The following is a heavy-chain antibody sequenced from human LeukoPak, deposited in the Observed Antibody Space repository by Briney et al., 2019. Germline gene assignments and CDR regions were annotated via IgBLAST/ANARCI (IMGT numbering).Heavy chain of an antibody. V-gene: IGHV5-51*01. Sequence: GESLKISCKGSGYSFSNYWIGWVRQMPGKGLEWMGIIYPGDSNTRYSPSFQGQVTISADRSISTAYLQWTSLKASDTAIYYCARQPLVRDCGGDCEFDYWGQGTRVSVSS. D-gene: IGHD2-21*02. CDR1: GYSFSNYW. CDR3: ARQPLVRDCGGDCEFDY. J-gene: IGHJ4*02. CDR2: IYPGDSNT.